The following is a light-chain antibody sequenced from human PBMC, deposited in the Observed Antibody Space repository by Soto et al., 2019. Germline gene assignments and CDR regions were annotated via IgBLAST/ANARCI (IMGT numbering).Light chain of an antibody. CDR1: QSVSNNY. CDR3: QQYGGPPLLT. V-gene: IGKV3-20*01. CDR2: GAS. J-gene: IGKJ4*01. Sequence: EIVLTQSPGTLSWSPGERATLSCRASQSVSNNYIAWYQQKPGQAPSLLIYGASSRATGIPDRFSGSGSGTDFTLTITRLEPEDSAVYYCQQYGGPPLLTFGGGTKVEIK.